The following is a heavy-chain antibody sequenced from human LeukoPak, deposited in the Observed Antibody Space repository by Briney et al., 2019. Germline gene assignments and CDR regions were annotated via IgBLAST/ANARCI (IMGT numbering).Heavy chain of an antibody. D-gene: IGHD3-22*01. CDR1: GYTFTSFD. CDR3: ARAPSPYYYDGSAYYSDY. V-gene: IGHV1-8*03. J-gene: IGHJ4*02. Sequence: ASVKVSCKTSGYTFTSFDINWVRQAAGQGLEWLGWMNPYTGKTGYAQKFQGRVTFTGDTSIRTAYMEVSSLTSEDTAVYYCARAPSPYYYDGSAYYSDYWGQGTLVTVSS. CDR2: MNPYTGKT.